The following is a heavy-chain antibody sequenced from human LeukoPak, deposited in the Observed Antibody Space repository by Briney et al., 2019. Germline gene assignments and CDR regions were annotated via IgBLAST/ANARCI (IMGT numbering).Heavy chain of an antibody. D-gene: IGHD2-2*01. J-gene: IGHJ6*04. V-gene: IGHV1-18*04. Sequence: ASVKVSCKDSGYTFTSYGISWVRQAPGQGLEWMGWISAYNGNTNYAQKLQGRVTMTTDTSTSTAYMELRSLRSDDTAVYYCARVGDDIVVVPAATEDYYYYYGMDVWGKGTTVTVSS. CDR2: ISAYNGNT. CDR1: GYTFTSYG. CDR3: ARVGDDIVVVPAATEDYYYYYGMDV.